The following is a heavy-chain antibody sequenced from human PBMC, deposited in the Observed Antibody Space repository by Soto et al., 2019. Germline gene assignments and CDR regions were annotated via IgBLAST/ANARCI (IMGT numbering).Heavy chain of an antibody. CDR3: VKPSGWYPDY. CDR2: ISYDGSNK. V-gene: IGHV3-30*18. D-gene: IGHD6-19*01. CDR1: GFTFSTYG. J-gene: IGHJ4*02. Sequence: QVQLVESGGGVVQPGRSLRLSCAASGFTFSTYGMYWVRQAPGKGLEWVAFISYDGSNKYYPDSLRGRFTISRDNSKNTLYLQMSSLRGEDTAVYYCVKPSGWYPDYWGQGTHVTVSS.